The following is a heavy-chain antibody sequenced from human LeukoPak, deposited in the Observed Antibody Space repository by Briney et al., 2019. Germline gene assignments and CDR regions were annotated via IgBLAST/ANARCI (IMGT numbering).Heavy chain of an antibody. CDR2: IYYSGST. CDR1: GGSISSDY. CDR3: ARAGGSRKYFDY. D-gene: IGHD2-15*01. V-gene: IGHV4-59*01. J-gene: IGHJ4*02. Sequence: SETLSLTCTVSGGSISSDYWSWIRQPPGKGLEWIGYIYYSGSTNYNPSLKSRVTISVDTSKNQFSLKLSSVTAADTAVYYCARAGGSRKYFDYWGQGTLVTVSS.